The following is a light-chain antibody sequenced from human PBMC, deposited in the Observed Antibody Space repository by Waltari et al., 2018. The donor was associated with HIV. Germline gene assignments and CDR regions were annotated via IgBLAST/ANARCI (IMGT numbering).Light chain of an antibody. CDR3: QTWGTGILV. CDR1: SGHSSYA. Sequence: QLVLTQSPSASASLGASVKLTCTLSSGHSSYAIAWHQQQPEKGPRYLMKLNSAGSHSKGDGIPDRCSGSSSGAERYLTISSLQSEDEADYYCQTWGTGILVFGGGTNLTVL. J-gene: IGLJ3*02. V-gene: IGLV4-69*01. CDR2: LNSAGSH.